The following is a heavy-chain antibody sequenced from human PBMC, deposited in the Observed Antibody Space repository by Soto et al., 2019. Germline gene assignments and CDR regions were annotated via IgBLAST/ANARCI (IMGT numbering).Heavy chain of an antibody. V-gene: IGHV3-33*01. CDR1: GFTFSSYG. D-gene: IGHD5-12*01. Sequence: QVQLVESGGGVVQPGRSLRLSCAASGFTFSSYGMHWVRQAPGKGLEWVAVIWYDGSNKYYADSVKGRFTISRDHSNNTLCRKMTGLRAEDTAVYYCARPGYSGYGWGFGETYSYYGMDVWGQGTTVTVSS. CDR3: ARPGYSGYGWGFGETYSYYGMDV. J-gene: IGHJ6*02. CDR2: IWYDGSNK.